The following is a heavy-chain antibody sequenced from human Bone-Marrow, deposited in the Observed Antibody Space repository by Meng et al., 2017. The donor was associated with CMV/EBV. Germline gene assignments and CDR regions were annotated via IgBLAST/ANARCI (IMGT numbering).Heavy chain of an antibody. D-gene: IGHD3-22*01. J-gene: IGHJ4*02. CDR3: ARAGSSGYYSPLVY. CDR1: GGSFSGYY. Sequence: VYGGSFSGYYWSWIRQPPGKGLEWIGEINHSGSTNYNPSLKSRVTISVDTSKNQFSLKLSSVTAADTAVYYCARAGSSGYYSPLVYWGQGTLVTVSS. CDR2: INHSGST. V-gene: IGHV4-34*01.